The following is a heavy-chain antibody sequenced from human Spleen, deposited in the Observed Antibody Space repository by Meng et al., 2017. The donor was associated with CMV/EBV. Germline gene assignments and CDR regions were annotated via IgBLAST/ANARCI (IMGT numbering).Heavy chain of an antibody. Sequence: SVKVSCKASGGTFTSYAFSWVRQAPGQGLEWMGGIIPILGTTHYAQKFQGRLTIIAQKSTSTADMELTSLTSEDTAVYYCARGKDGHIGPLDYWGQGTLVTVS. CDR3: ARGKDGHIGPLDY. D-gene: IGHD2-15*01. CDR1: GGTFTSYA. J-gene: IGHJ4*02. CDR2: IIPILGTT. V-gene: IGHV1-69*10.